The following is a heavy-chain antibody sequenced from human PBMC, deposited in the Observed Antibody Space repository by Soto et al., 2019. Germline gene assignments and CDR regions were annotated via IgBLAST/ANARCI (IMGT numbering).Heavy chain of an antibody. CDR1: GFTFSDCY. J-gene: IGHJ4*02. CDR3: VSPSTSSHY. V-gene: IGHV3-11*01. Sequence: GSLRLSCAASGFTFSDCYMSWIRQAPGKGLEWVSYISNSGSTIYYADSVKGRFTISRDNAKNSLYLQMNSLRAEDTAVYYCVSPSTSSHYWGQGTLVTVSS. D-gene: IGHD6-6*01. CDR2: ISNSGSTI.